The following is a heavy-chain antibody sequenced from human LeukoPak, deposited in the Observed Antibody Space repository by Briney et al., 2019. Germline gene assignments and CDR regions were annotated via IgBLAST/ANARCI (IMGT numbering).Heavy chain of an antibody. CDR3: ARAHGVTEGL. Sequence: PSETLSLTCAVSGASITSYYWTWIRQPPGKGLEWIGRIYYSGSTYYNPSLKSRVTISVDTSKNQFSLKLSSVTAADTAVYYCARAHGVTEGLWGQGTLVTVSS. CDR2: IYYSGST. J-gene: IGHJ4*02. CDR1: GASITSYY. D-gene: IGHD3-16*02. V-gene: IGHV4-59*12.